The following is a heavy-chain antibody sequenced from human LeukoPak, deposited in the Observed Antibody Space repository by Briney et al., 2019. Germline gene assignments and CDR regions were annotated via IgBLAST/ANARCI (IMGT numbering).Heavy chain of an antibody. CDR2: IEQDGSEK. Sequence: GGSLRLSCAASGLTFSTYWMSWVRQAPGKGLEWVANIEQDGSEKYYVDSVKGRFSISRDNAKNSLYLQMNSLRAEDTAVYFCARAYYGAFDIWGQGTMVTVSS. J-gene: IGHJ3*02. D-gene: IGHD3-22*01. V-gene: IGHV3-7*01. CDR1: GLTFSTYW. CDR3: ARAYYGAFDI.